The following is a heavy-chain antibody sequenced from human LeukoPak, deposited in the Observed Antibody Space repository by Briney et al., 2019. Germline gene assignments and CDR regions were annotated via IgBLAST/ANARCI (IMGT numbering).Heavy chain of an antibody. J-gene: IGHJ4*02. CDR3: ARSRTHRLYSGSGSYPGAFDY. CDR2: INPSGGST. V-gene: IGHV1-46*01. D-gene: IGHD3-10*01. CDR1: GYTFTSYY. Sequence: ASVKVSCKASGYTFTSYYMHWVRQAPGQGLEWMGIINPSGGSTSYAQKFQGRVTMTTDTSTSTVYMELRSLRSDDTAVYYCARSRTHRLYSGSGSYPGAFDYWGQGTLVTVSS.